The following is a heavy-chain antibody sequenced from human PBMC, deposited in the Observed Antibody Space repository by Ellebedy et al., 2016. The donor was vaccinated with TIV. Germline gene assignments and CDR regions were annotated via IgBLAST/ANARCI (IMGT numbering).Heavy chain of an antibody. Sequence: SETLSLXCAVSGGSFSGYYWSWIRQPPGKGLEWIGYIYYSGSTNYNPSLKSRVTISVDTSKNQFSLKLSSVTAADTAVYYCARSIVVVPAATDYGMDVWGQGTTVTVSS. CDR3: ARSIVVVPAATDYGMDV. CDR2: IYYSGST. D-gene: IGHD2-2*01. V-gene: IGHV4-59*01. J-gene: IGHJ6*02. CDR1: GGSFSGYY.